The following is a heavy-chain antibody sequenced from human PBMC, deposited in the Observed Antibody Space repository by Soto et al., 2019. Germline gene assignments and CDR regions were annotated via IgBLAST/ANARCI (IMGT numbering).Heavy chain of an antibody. D-gene: IGHD2-2*02. CDR3: AVGYYSSTSCHIAPEDYYYYMDV. CDR2: ISAYNGNT. J-gene: IGHJ6*03. CDR1: GYTFTSYG. V-gene: IGHV1-18*01. Sequence: ASVKVSCKASGYTFTSYGISWVRQAPGQGLEWMGWISAYNGNTNYAQKLQGRVTMTTDTSTSTAYMELRSLRSDDTAVYYCAVGYYSSTSCHIAPEDYYYYMDVWGKGTTVTVSS.